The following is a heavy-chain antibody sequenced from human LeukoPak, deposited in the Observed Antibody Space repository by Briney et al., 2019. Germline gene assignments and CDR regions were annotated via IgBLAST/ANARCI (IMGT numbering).Heavy chain of an antibody. J-gene: IGHJ4*02. Sequence: GSLLLSCAASGFTFSNYAMSWVRQAPGKGLEWVSAISGSGASTYYADSVKGRFTISRDNSRNMLYLQMNSLRAEDTAVYYCAKVGCSSASCWGYFDYWGQGTLVTVSS. V-gene: IGHV3-23*01. D-gene: IGHD2-2*01. CDR1: GFTFSNYA. CDR3: AKVGCSSASCWGYFDY. CDR2: ISGSGAST.